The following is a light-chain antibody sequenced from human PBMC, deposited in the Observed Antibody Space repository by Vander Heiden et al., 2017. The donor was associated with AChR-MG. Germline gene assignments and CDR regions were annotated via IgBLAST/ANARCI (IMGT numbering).Light chain of an antibody. Sequence: DIQMTQSPSSLSASVGDRVTITCRASQSISTYLNWYQQKPGKPPKLLIYAASSLQSGVPSRFSGSGSGTDFTLTISSLQPEDFATYFCQQSYSMPYTFGRGTKLEIK. CDR1: QSISTY. J-gene: IGKJ2*01. CDR3: QQSYSMPYT. V-gene: IGKV1-39*01. CDR2: AAS.